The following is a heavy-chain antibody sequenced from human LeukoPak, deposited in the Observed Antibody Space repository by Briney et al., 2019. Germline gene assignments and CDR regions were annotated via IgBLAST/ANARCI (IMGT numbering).Heavy chain of an antibody. CDR2: ISSSSSYI. Sequence: GGSQRLSCAASGFTFSSYSMNWVRQAPGKGLEWVSSISSSSSYIYYADSVKGRFTISRDNAKNSLYLQMNSLRAEDTAVYYCARDRQIVATTNYFDYWGQGTLVTVSS. CDR3: ARDRQIVATTNYFDY. D-gene: IGHD5-12*01. V-gene: IGHV3-21*01. CDR1: GFTFSSYS. J-gene: IGHJ4*02.